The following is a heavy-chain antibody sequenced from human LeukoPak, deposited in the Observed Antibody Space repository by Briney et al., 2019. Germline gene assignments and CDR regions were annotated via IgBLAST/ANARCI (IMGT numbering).Heavy chain of an antibody. V-gene: IGHV4-59*08. J-gene: IGHJ3*02. CDR1: GGSISSYY. Sequence: SETLSLTCTVSGGSISSYYWSWIRQPPGKGLEWIGYIYYSGSTNYNPSLKSRVTISVDTSKNQFSLELSSVTAADTAVYYCARHSTYAFDIWGQGTMVTVSS. CDR2: IYYSGST. CDR3: ARHSTYAFDI. D-gene: IGHD2-2*01.